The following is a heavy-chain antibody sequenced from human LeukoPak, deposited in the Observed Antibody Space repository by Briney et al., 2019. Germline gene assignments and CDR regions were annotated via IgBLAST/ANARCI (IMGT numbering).Heavy chain of an antibody. CDR1: GYTFTSYW. CDR3: ARPGHSAHGSDFDY. V-gene: IGHV5-51*01. CDR2: VYPGDSDT. J-gene: IGHJ4*02. D-gene: IGHD1-26*01. Sequence: GESLKISFNASGYTFTSYWIGWVRQMPGKGLEYIGIVYPGDSDTRYSPSFQGQVTISADKSITTAYLQGSSLKASDTAMYYCARPGHSAHGSDFDYWGKGTLVTVSS.